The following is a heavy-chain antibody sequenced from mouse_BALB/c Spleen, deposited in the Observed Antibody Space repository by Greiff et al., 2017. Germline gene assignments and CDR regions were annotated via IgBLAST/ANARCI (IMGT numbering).Heavy chain of an antibody. CDR1: GYTFTSYW. CDR2: IDPSDSET. J-gene: IGHJ2*01. V-gene: IGHV1-69*02. CDR3: AREGSYFDY. Sequence: VQLQQSGAELVKPGAPVKLSCKASGYTFTSYWMNWVKQRPGRGLEWIGRIDPSDSETHYNQKFKDKATLTVDKSSSTAYIQLSSLTSEDSAVYYCAREGSYFDYWGQGTTLTVAS.